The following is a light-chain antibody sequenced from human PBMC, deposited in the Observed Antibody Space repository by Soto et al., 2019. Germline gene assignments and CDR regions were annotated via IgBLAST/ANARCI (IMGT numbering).Light chain of an antibody. Sequence: QSVLTQPASVSGSPGQSITISCTGTRSDVGGYNYVSWYQQHSGKAPKLMIYDVSNRPSGVSNRFSGSKSGNTASLTISGLQVEDEADYYCSSYTSSSTWVFGGGTKVTVL. CDR2: DVS. CDR3: SSYTSSSTWV. J-gene: IGLJ3*02. CDR1: RSDVGGYNY. V-gene: IGLV2-14*01.